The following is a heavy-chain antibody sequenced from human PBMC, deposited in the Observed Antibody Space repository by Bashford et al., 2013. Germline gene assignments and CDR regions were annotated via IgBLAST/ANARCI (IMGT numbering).Heavy chain of an antibody. CDR2: IYPGDSDT. J-gene: IGHJ4*02. D-gene: IGHD2-21*01. Sequence: WVRQMPGKGLEWMGIIYPGDSDTRYSPSFQGQVTISADKSISTAYLQWSSLKASDTAMYYCARLPYCGGDCYGPTFDYWGQGTLVTVSS. V-gene: IGHV5-51*01. CDR3: ARLPYCGGDCYGPTFDY.